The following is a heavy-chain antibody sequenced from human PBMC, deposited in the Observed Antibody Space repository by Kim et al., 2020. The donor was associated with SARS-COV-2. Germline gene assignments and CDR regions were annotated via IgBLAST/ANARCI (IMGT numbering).Heavy chain of an antibody. J-gene: IGHJ4*02. D-gene: IGHD2-2*01. Sequence: GESLKISCKGSGYDFNSYWIGWVRQMPGKGLECMGILYPGDSDPRYSPSFQGQVTISVDKSISTAYLQWSSLKASDTAMYYCASGTRDGWRGFDYWGQGTLVTVSS. CDR2: LYPGDSDP. CDR3: ASGTRDGWRGFDY. V-gene: IGHV5-51*01. CDR1: GYDFNSYW.